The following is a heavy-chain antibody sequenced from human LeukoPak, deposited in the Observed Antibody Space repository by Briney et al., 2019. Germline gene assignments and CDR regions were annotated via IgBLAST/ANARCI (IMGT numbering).Heavy chain of an antibody. CDR1: GFTFHHFT. Sequence: GGSLRLSCEASGFTFHHFTMSWVRQAPGQGPEWVSHITGSGRSTYYADSMTGRFTLSRDNSKNTLYLQMSSLRAEDTAVYYCAKDSRVDIAAGSFNFDSWGQGTLVTVSS. CDR2: ITGSGRST. V-gene: IGHV3-23*01. CDR3: AKDSRVDIAAGSFNFDS. D-gene: IGHD6-25*01. J-gene: IGHJ4*02.